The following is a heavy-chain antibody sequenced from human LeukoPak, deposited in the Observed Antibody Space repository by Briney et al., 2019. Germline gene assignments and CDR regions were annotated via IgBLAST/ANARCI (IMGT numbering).Heavy chain of an antibody. Sequence: GGSLRLSCAASGFTVRNNYMSWARQAPGKGLEWVSVIYSGGSTYYADSVKGRFTISRDNSKNTLYLQMNSLRAEDTAVYFCATGERMVRGDGVDYWGQGTLVTVSS. CDR3: ATGERMVRGDGVDY. CDR1: GFTVRNNY. D-gene: IGHD3-10*01. J-gene: IGHJ4*02. V-gene: IGHV3-66*01. CDR2: IYSGGST.